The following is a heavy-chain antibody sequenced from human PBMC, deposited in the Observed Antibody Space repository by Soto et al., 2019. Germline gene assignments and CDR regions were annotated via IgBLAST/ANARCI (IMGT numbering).Heavy chain of an antibody. V-gene: IGHV3-33*01. CDR2: IWFDGSNK. J-gene: IGHJ4*02. CDR3: ATKGHN. Sequence: PGGSLRLSCAAYGFTFSSYGMHWVRQAPGKGLEWVAVIWFDGSNKFYADSVKGRFTIPRDNSKNTVSLQMNSLRDEDSAAYYWATKGHNWGQETRVTVSS. CDR1: GFTFSSYG.